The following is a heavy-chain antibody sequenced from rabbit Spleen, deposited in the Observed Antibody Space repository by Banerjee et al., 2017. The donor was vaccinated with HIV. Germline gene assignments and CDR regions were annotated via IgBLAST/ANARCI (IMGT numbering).Heavy chain of an antibody. CDR1: GVSFSYSSY. Sequence: QSLEESGGDLVKPGASLTLTCTASGVSFSYSSYMCWVRQAPGKGLEWIACIDAGSSGFTYFATWAKGRFTISKTSSTTVTLQMTRLTAADTATYFCARGYAGAATYGYPYFNLWGPGTLVTVS. V-gene: IGHV1S40*01. CDR3: ARGYAGAATYGYPYFNL. CDR2: IDAGSSGFT. J-gene: IGHJ4*01. D-gene: IGHD4-2*01.